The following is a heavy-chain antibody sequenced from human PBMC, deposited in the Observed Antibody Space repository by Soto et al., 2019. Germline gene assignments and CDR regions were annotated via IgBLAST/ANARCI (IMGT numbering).Heavy chain of an antibody. D-gene: IGHD3-22*01. J-gene: IGHJ4*02. CDR1: GYIFTSNY. Sequence: SRSSGYIFTSNYVHWVRQAPGQGLEWMGMINPSGGGTIYAQKFQGRVTMTRDTSMSTVYMELSSLKFEDPGVYFWARRGSSGYYFDYWGQGTLVTASS. V-gene: IGHV1-46*01. CDR2: INPSGGGT. CDR3: ARRGSSGYYFDY.